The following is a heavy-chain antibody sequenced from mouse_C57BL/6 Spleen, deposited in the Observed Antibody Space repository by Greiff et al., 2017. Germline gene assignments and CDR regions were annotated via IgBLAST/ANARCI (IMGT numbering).Heavy chain of an antibody. CDR1: GYTFTDYN. Sequence: EVQLQQSGPELVKPGASVKIPCKASGYTFTDYNMDWVKQSHGKSLEWIGAINPNNGGTIYNQKFKGKATLTVYKSSSTAYMELRSRTSEDTAVYYCARENWDGYSFDYWGQGATLTVSS. V-gene: IGHV1-18*01. D-gene: IGHD4-1*01. CDR3: ARENWDGYSFDY. J-gene: IGHJ2*01. CDR2: INPNNGGT.